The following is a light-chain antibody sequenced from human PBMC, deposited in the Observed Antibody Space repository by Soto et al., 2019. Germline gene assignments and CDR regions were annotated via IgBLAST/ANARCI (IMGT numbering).Light chain of an antibody. CDR2: DDN. CDR3: QSYDSSLIGAI. J-gene: IGLJ2*01. V-gene: IGLV1-40*02. Sequence: QSVLTQTPSVSGAPGQRVTFSCTGTNSSIGAGFGVHWYQQVSGTAPRLLIYDDNNRPSGVPDRFSGSRSGTSASLAISDLQSDDEADYYCQSYDSSLIGAIFGGGTKLTVL. CDR1: NSSIGAGFG.